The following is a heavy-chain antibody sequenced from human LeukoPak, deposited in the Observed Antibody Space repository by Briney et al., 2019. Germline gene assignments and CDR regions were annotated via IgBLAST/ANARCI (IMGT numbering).Heavy chain of an antibody. CDR3: VGFGFAMIGGV. D-gene: IGHD3-10*02. CDR1: GFTFSSYE. J-gene: IGHJ6*04. Sequence: GGSLRLSCAASGFTFSSYEMNWVRQAPGKGLEWVSYISSSGSTIYYADSVKGRFTISRDNAKNSLYLQMNSLIVGGLVVFFCVGFGFAMIGGVWGKGTTVTISS. V-gene: IGHV3-48*03. CDR2: ISSSGSTI.